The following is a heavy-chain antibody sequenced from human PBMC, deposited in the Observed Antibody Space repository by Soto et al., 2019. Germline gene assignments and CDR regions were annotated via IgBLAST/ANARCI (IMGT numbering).Heavy chain of an antibody. CDR2: IYYSGST. CDR3: ARAEASCYYDSSGAFDY. V-gene: IGHV4-59*12. J-gene: IGHJ4*02. Sequence: SETLSLTCTVSGGSISSYYWSWIRQPPGKGLEWIGYIYYSGSTYYNPSLKSRVTISVDTSKNQFSMKLSSVTAADPDVYYCARAEASCYYDSSGAFDYWRQRTLVIVSS. D-gene: IGHD3-22*01. CDR1: GGSISSYY.